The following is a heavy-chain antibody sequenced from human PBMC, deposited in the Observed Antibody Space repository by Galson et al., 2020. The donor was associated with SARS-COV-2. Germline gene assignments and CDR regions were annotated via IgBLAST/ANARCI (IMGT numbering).Heavy chain of an antibody. D-gene: IGHD5-12*01. Sequence: SVKVSCKTSGFSFTASAVQWVRQARGHRLEWVGWIVVGSGKTNYAQRFQERVTITRDMSTSTAYMELSSLRSEDTAVYYCAAFVANNPAYWGQGTLVTVSS. CDR3: AAFVANNPAY. CDR2: IVVGSGKT. CDR1: GFSFTASA. J-gene: IGHJ4*02. V-gene: IGHV1-58*01.